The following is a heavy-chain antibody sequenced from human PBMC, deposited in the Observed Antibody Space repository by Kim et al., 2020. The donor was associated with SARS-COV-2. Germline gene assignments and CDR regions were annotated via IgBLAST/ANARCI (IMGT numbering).Heavy chain of an antibody. Sequence: VQKFRGRVTMTTDTSTTTAYMELRSLRSDDTAVYYCARGGNYYGSGSFDYWGQGTLVTVSS. V-gene: IGHV1-18*01. CDR3: ARGGNYYGSGSFDY. J-gene: IGHJ4*02. D-gene: IGHD3-10*01.